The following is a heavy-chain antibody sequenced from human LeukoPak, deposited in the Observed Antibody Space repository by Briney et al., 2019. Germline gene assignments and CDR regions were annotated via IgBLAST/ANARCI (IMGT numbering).Heavy chain of an antibody. V-gene: IGHV3-9*01. J-gene: IGHJ4*02. Sequence: SLRLSCAASGFTFDDYAMHWVRQAPGKGLEWVSGISWNSGSIGYADSVKGRFTISRDNAKNSLYLQMNSLRAEDTALYYCAKAVSPYYYDSSGYYFDYWGQGTLVTVSS. CDR1: GFTFDDYA. CDR3: AKAVSPYYYDSSGYYFDY. CDR2: ISWNSGSI. D-gene: IGHD3-22*01.